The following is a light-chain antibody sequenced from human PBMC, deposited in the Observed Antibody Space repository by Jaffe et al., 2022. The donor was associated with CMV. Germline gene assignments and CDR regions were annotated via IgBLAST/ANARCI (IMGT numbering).Light chain of an antibody. CDR3: CSYAGLFTWV. CDR1: SSNIGSYNL. CDR2: EVS. Sequence: QSALTQPASVSGSPGQSITISCTGTSSNIGSYNLVSWYQQHPGKAPTLMISEVSKRPSGVSNRFSGSKSGYTASLTISGLQAEDEADYYCCSYAGLFTWVFGGGTKLTVL. J-gene: IGLJ3*02. V-gene: IGLV2-23*02.